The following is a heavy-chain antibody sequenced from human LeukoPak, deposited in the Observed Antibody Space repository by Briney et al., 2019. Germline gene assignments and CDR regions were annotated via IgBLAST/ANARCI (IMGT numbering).Heavy chain of an antibody. CDR2: IYHSGST. CDR1: GGSISSYY. Sequence: SETLSLTCTVSGGSISSYYWSWIRQPPGKGLEWIGYIYHSGSTNYNPSLKSRVTISVDTSKNQFSLKLSSVTAADTAVYYCARGNTYYYDSSGYEFNYWGQGTLVTVSS. V-gene: IGHV4-59*01. J-gene: IGHJ4*02. CDR3: ARGNTYYYDSSGYEFNY. D-gene: IGHD3-22*01.